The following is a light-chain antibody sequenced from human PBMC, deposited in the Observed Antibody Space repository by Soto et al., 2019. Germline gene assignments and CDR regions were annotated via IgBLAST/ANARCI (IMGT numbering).Light chain of an antibody. CDR1: QSVSSN. CDR2: GAS. CDR3: QQYNNWPIT. J-gene: IGKJ3*01. Sequence: EIVMTQSPATLSVSPGERATLSCRASQSVSSNLAWYQQKPGQAPRLLIYGASTRATGFPARFSGSGSGTEFTLTISSLQSEDFAVYYCQQYNNWPITFGPGTKVDLK. V-gene: IGKV3-15*01.